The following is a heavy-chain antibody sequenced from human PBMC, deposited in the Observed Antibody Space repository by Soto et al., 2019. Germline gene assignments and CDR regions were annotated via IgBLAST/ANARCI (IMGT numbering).Heavy chain of an antibody. Sequence: QVQLVQSGAEVKNPGASVKVSCKASGYTFTRYGIGWARQAPGQGLEWMGWINTYNGNPNYAQNVQGRVSLTTYTSTSTAYMELRSRRSNDTAIYYCAMVDVYVTPSPQDVWGQGTTVIVSS. V-gene: IGHV1-18*01. CDR1: GYTFTRYG. J-gene: IGHJ6*02. D-gene: IGHD3-16*01. CDR3: AMVDVYVTPSPQDV. CDR2: INTYNGNP.